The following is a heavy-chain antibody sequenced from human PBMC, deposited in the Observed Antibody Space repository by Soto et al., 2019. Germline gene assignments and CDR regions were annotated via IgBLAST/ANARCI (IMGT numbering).Heavy chain of an antibody. CDR1: GGSISSGGYS. CDR2: IYHSGST. V-gene: IGHV4-30-2*01. J-gene: IGHJ5*02. Sequence: QLQLQESGSGLVKPSQTLSLTCAVSGGSISSGGYSWSWIRQPPGKGLEWIGYIYHSGSTYYNPSLRSRVTISVDRSKNQFSLKLSSVTAADTALYYCARAMSSFPVGWFDPWGQGTLVTVSS. D-gene: IGHD2-2*01. CDR3: ARAMSSFPVGWFDP.